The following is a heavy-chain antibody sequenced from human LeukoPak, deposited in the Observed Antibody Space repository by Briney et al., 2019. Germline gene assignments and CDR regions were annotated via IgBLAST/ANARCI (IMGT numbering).Heavy chain of an antibody. J-gene: IGHJ3*02. CDR3: AASPDAFDI. Sequence: GGSLRLSCAASGFSFSTYSMNWVRQAPGKGLEWVSYITSSGDSIYYADSVKGRFTISRDNAKNSLYLQMNGLRAEDTAVYYCAASPDAFDIWGQGTMVTVSS. V-gene: IGHV3-48*01. CDR1: GFSFSTYS. CDR2: ITSSGDSI.